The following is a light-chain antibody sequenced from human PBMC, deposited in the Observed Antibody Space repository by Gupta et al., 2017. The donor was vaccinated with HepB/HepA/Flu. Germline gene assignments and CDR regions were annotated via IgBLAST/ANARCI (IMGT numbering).Light chain of an antibody. Sequence: DVVMTQSPLCLPVTLGQPASISCRSSKSLVYSDGNTYLNWFQQRPGQTPMRLIYKVSNCDAGVPDRFSGSGAGTDFTLKISRVEAEDVGVYYCMQCTHWPPGTFGQGTKVEIK. J-gene: IGKJ1*01. CDR1: KSLVYSDGNTY. CDR3: MQCTHWPPGT. CDR2: KVS. V-gene: IGKV2D-30*01.